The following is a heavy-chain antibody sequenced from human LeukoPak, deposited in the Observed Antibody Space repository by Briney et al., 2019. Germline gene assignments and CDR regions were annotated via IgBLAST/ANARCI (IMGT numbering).Heavy chain of an antibody. Sequence: SGTLSLTCAVSGGSISSSNWWSWVRQPPGKGLEWIGEIYHSGSTNYNPSLKSRVTISVDKSKNQFSLKLNSVTAADTAVYYCASIVSRSNWFYPWGQGTLVTVSS. V-gene: IGHV4-4*02. CDR2: IYHSGST. D-gene: IGHD5/OR15-5a*01. CDR3: ASIVSRSNWFYP. CDR1: GGSISSSNW. J-gene: IGHJ5*02.